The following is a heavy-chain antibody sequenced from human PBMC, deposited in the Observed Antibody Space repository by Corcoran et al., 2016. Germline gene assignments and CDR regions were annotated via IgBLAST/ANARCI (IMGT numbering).Heavy chain of an antibody. CDR3: ASSSWNDY. Sequence: EVQLVESGGGLVQPGGSLRLSCAVSGFAFDTYWMNWVRQAPGKGLEWVANIKGGENEKYYVDSVKGRFTISRDNAKNLVFLQMNSLRAEDTAVYYCASSSWNDYWGQGTLVTVSS. D-gene: IGHD6-13*01. CDR1: GFAFDTYW. CDR2: IKGGENEK. J-gene: IGHJ4*02. V-gene: IGHV3-7*01.